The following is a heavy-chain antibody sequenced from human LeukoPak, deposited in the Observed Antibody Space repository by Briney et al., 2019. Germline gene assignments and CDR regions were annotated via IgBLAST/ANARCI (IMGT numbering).Heavy chain of an antibody. CDR2: ISTISSTV. J-gene: IGHJ4*02. V-gene: IGHV3-48*01. D-gene: IGHD1-1*01. CDR1: GFTFSSYS. CDR3: ARAWNHFDY. Sequence: WGSLRLSCAASGFTFSSYSMIGVRQAPGKGLEWVSYISTISSTVYYADSLKGRFTISRDNAKNSLYLQMNSLRAEDTAVYYCARAWNHFDYWGQGTLVTVSS.